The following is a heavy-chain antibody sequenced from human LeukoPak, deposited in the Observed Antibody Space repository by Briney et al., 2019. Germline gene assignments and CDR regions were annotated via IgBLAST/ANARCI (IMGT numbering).Heavy chain of an antibody. J-gene: IGHJ4*02. CDR3: ARDHRGTMVRGLHDY. Sequence: GGSLRLSYAAFGFTFSSYAMHWVRQAPGKGLEWVAVISYDGSNKYYADSVKGRFTISRDNSKNTLYLQMNSLRAEDTAVYYCARDHRGTMVRGLHDYWGQGTLVTVSS. V-gene: IGHV3-30-3*01. D-gene: IGHD3-10*01. CDR2: ISYDGSNK. CDR1: GFTFSSYA.